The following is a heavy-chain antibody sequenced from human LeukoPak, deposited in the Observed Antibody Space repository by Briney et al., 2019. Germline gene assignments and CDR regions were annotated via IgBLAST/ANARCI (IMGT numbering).Heavy chain of an antibody. V-gene: IGHV3-7*01. CDR1: GFTFSTYW. CDR3: ARDSAGNDY. CDR2: IKQDGSEK. J-gene: IGHJ4*02. Sequence: GGSLRLSCEASGFTFSTYWMSWVRQAPGKGLEWVANIKQDGSEKYYVDSVKGRFTIARDNAKNSLYLQMNSLRAEDTAMYYCARDSAGNDYWGQGTLVTVSS. D-gene: IGHD6-13*01.